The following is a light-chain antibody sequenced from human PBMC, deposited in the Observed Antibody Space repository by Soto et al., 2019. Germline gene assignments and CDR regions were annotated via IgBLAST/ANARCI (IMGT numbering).Light chain of an antibody. CDR2: NNN. Sequence: QSVLTQPPSTSGTPGQRVTISCSGSMSNIGRNSVNWYQHLPGTAPKLLIYNNNQWPSGVPDRFSGSKSGTSASLAISGLQSEDEGTYYCASWDVGLEGPIFGGGTKVTVL. CDR3: ASWDVGLEGPI. CDR1: MSNIGRNS. J-gene: IGLJ2*01. V-gene: IGLV1-44*01.